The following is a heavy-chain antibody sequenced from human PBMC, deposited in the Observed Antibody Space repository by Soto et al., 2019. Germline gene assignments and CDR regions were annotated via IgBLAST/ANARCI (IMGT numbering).Heavy chain of an antibody. CDR3: ARDYDRLGWFDP. CDR1: GGTFSSYA. CDR2: IIPIFGTA. V-gene: IGHV1-69*13. J-gene: IGHJ5*02. Sequence: SVKVSCKASGGTFSSYAISWVRQAPGQGLEWMGGIIPIFGTANYAQKFQGRVTITADESTSTAYMELSSLRSEDTAVYYCARDYDRLGWFDPWGQGTLVTVSS. D-gene: IGHD3-3*01.